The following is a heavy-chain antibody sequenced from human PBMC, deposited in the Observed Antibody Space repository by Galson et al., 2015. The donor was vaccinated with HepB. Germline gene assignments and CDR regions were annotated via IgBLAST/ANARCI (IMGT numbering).Heavy chain of an antibody. J-gene: IGHJ6*02. D-gene: IGHD4-23*01. CDR1: GYSFTSYW. Sequence: QSGAEVKKPGESLRISCKGSGYSFTSYWISWVRQMPGKGLEWMGRIDPSDSYTNYSPSFQGHVTISAVKSISTAYLQWSSLKASDTAMYYCARHSYGGNSDDYGMDVWGQGTTVTVSS. V-gene: IGHV5-10-1*01. CDR2: IDPSDSYT. CDR3: ARHSYGGNSDDYGMDV.